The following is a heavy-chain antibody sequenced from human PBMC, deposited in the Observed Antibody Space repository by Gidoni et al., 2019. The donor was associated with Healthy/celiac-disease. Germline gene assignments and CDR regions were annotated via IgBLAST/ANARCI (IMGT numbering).Heavy chain of an antibody. CDR3: ARDYGDYGNWFDP. J-gene: IGHJ5*02. D-gene: IGHD4-17*01. CDR1: GFPFSSYG. CDR2: IWYDGSNK. V-gene: IGHV3-33*01. Sequence: QVQLVESGGGVVQPGRSLRLSCAASGFPFSSYGMHWVRQAPGKGLEWVAVIWYDGSNKYYADSVKGRFTIARDNSKNTLYLQMNSLRAEDTAVYYCARDYGDYGNWFDPWGQGTLVTVSS.